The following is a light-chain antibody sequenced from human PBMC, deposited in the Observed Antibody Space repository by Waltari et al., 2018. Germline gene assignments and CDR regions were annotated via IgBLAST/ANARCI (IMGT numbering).Light chain of an antibody. Sequence: DIQMTQSTSTLSASVGDRVTITCRASQSISDWLAVYQQKPGKAPKLLIYKASSLESGVPSRFSGSGSGTEFTLTISSLQPDDFATYYCQPYNSYSIMFGQGTRLEIK. CDR3: QPYNSYSIM. J-gene: IGKJ5*01. CDR2: KAS. CDR1: QSISDW. V-gene: IGKV1-5*03.